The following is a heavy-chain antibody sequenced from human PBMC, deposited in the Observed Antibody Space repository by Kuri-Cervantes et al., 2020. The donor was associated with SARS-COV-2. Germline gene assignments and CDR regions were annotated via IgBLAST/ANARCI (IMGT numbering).Heavy chain of an antibody. Sequence: SVKVSCKASGGTFSSYAISWVRQAPGQGLEWMGRIIPILGTANYAQKFQGRVTITADKSTSTAYMELSSLRSEDTAVYYCARSYSNYVGYYYYYMDVWGKGTAVTDSS. D-gene: IGHD4-11*01. CDR1: GGTFSSYA. V-gene: IGHV1-69*04. CDR2: IIPILGTA. J-gene: IGHJ6*03. CDR3: ARSYSNYVGYYYYYMDV.